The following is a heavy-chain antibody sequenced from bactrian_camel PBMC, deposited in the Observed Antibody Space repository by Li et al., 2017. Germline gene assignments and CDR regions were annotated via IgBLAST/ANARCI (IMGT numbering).Heavy chain of an antibody. Sequence: QLVESGGGLVQVGGSLRLSCVASGDIIGRYCMGWFRQIPDREREGVAGIGSDGSTSYADSVKGRFTISQDNSKNTLFLQMNVLRPEDTAMYYCAARKVARGSHFSLGRAPALRRDEYNFWGQGTQVTVS. CDR3: AARKVARGSHFSLGRAPALRRDEYNF. CDR1: GDIIGRYC. CDR2: IGSDGST. D-gene: IGHD2*01. J-gene: IGHJ4*01. V-gene: IGHV3S55*01.